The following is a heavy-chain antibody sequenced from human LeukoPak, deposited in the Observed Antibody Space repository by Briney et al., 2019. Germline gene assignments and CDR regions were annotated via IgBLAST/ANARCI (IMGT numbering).Heavy chain of an antibody. CDR2: IIPILNIA. CDR1: GGTFSTYA. J-gene: IGHJ4*02. V-gene: IGHV1-69*04. Sequence: SVKVSFKASGGTFSTYAISWVRQAPGQGLEWMGRIIPILNIANYAQKFQGRVTITADKSTSTAYMELSSLRSEDTAVYYCARSPVVAATPTPPNYYFDYWGQGTLVTVSS. CDR3: ARSPVVAATPTPPNYYFDY. D-gene: IGHD2-15*01.